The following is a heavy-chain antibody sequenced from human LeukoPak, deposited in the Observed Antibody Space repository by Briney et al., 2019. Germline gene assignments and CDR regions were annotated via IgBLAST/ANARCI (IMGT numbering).Heavy chain of an antibody. Sequence: SETLSLTCTVSGGSISSSSYYWGWIRQPPGKGLEWIGSIYYSGSTYYNPSLKSRVTISVDTSKNQFSLKLSSVTAADTAVYYCASTELSRLLWFGELPYYFDYWGQGTLVTVSS. CDR2: IYYSGST. CDR1: GGSISSSSYY. D-gene: IGHD3-10*01. CDR3: ASTELSRLLWFGELPYYFDY. J-gene: IGHJ4*02. V-gene: IGHV4-39*07.